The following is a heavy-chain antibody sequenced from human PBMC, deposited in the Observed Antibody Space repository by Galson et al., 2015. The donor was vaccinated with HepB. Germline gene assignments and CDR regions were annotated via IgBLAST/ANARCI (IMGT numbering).Heavy chain of an antibody. CDR3: VGTKQLSD. Sequence: SLRLSCAASGFTFSSYAMSWVRQAPGRGLVWVSRISSDGRSTNYADSVKGWFTISRDNAKNTLYLQMNSLRAEDTAVYYCVGTKQLSDWGQGTLVTVSS. CDR1: GFTFSSYA. J-gene: IGHJ4*02. V-gene: IGHV3-74*01. D-gene: IGHD6-13*01. CDR2: ISSDGRST.